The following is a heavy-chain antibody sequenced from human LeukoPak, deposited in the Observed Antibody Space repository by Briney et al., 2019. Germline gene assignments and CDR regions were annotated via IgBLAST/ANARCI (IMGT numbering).Heavy chain of an antibody. CDR3: ARDWGGWNQAY. D-gene: IGHD1-1*01. CDR2: INADTGNP. CDR1: GYTFTSHA. J-gene: IGHJ4*02. V-gene: IGHV7-4-1*02. Sequence: ASVKVSCKASGYTFTSHAVNWVRQAPGQGLEWMGWINADTGNPTYAQGFTGRFVFSLDTSVSTAYLQISSLKAEDTAVYYCARDWGGWNQAYWGQGTLVTVSS.